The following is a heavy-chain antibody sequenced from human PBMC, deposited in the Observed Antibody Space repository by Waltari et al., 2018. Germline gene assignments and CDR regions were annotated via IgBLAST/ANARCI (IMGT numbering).Heavy chain of an antibody. Sequence: QLVQSGAEVIKAGESLKISCKGSGYNFNTYWVAWVRQMPGKGLEWMGVIYPSDACTRYSPSFQGQVTISADKSINTVYLQWSSLEASDTATYYCARGSRDDWFDPWGQGTLVTVSS. CDR3: ARGSRDDWFDP. J-gene: IGHJ5*02. CDR2: IYPSDACT. V-gene: IGHV5-51*03. D-gene: IGHD3-10*01. CDR1: GYNFNTYW.